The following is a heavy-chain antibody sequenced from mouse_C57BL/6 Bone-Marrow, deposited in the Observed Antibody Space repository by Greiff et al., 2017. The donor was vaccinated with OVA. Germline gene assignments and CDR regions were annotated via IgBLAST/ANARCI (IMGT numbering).Heavy chain of an antibody. CDR2: IYPRSGNT. CDR3: ARSAHYYGSSFYYAMDY. CDR1: GYTFTSYG. J-gene: IGHJ4*01. Sequence: VHLVESGAELARPGASVKLSCKASGYTFTSYGISWVKQRTGQGLEWIGEIYPRSGNTYYNEKFKGKATLTADKSSSTAYMELRSLTSEDSAVYFCARSAHYYGSSFYYAMDYWGQGTSVTVSS. D-gene: IGHD1-1*01. V-gene: IGHV1-81*01.